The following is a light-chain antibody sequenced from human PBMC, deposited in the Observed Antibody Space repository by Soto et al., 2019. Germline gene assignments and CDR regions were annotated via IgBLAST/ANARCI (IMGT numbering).Light chain of an antibody. CDR1: QTFGKT. CDR3: QQYTNWPIT. J-gene: IGKJ5*01. Sequence: EVVMTQSPATLSVSPGERATLSCRASQTFGKTYLAWYQQKPGQAPRLLIYGISARATGIPARFSGSGSGTEFTLTINSLQSEDFAVYYCQQYTNWPITFGQGTRLEIK. CDR2: GIS. V-gene: IGKV3-15*01.